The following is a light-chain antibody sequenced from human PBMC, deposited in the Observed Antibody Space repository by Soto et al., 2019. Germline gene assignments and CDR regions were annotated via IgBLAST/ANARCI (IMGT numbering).Light chain of an antibody. J-gene: IGKJ5*01. Sequence: DIVMTQTPLSSPVTLGQPASISCRSSQSLVPSDGNTYLSWLQQRPGQPPRLLIYKISERFSGVPDSFSGSGAGTDFTLKISRVEAEDVGVYYCMQATQFPITFGQGTRLEVK. CDR1: QSLVPSDGNTY. V-gene: IGKV2-24*01. CDR3: MQATQFPIT. CDR2: KIS.